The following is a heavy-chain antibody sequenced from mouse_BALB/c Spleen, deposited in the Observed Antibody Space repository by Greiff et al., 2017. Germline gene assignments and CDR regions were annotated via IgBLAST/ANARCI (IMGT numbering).Heavy chain of an antibody. CDR1: GFSLTSYG. V-gene: IGHV2-9*02. D-gene: IGHD1-1*01. J-gene: IGHJ3*01. Sequence: VKVEESGPGLVAPSQSLSITCTVSGFSLTSYGVHWVRQPPGKGLEWLGVIWAGGSTNYNSALMSRLSISKDNSKSQVFLKMNSLQTDDTAMYYCARDGYYGSSYYWFAYWGQGTLVTVSA. CDR2: IWAGGST. CDR3: ARDGYYGSSYYWFAY.